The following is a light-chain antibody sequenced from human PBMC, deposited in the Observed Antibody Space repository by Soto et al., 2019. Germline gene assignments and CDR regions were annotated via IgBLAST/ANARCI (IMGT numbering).Light chain of an antibody. CDR2: WAS. CDR1: QSLLYTANNKYY. J-gene: IGKJ2*01. CDR3: QQSSLTPYT. V-gene: IGKV4-1*01. Sequence: DIVLTQSPDSLAVSLGERATINCKSDQSLLYTANNKYYLAWYQHKAGQSPKLLIHWASARDSGGPDRFSGSGSGTEFNRTINSLQAEDVAVYYCQQSSLTPYTFGQGTKLQLK.